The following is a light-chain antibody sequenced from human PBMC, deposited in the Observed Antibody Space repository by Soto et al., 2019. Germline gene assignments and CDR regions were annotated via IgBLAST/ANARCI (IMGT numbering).Light chain of an antibody. V-gene: IGKV3-20*01. CDR3: QHYGSSPFT. Sequence: EIVLTQSPGTLSLSPGERATLSCRASQSVSSSFLAWYQQKPGQAPRLLIYGASSRATGIPDRFSGSGSGTDFTLTSSILEPEDVAVYYRQHYGSSPFTFGGGTKVDIK. J-gene: IGKJ4*01. CDR2: GAS. CDR1: QSVSSSF.